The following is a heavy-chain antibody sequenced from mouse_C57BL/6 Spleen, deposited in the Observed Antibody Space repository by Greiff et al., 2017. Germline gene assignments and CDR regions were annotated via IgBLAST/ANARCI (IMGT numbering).Heavy chain of an antibody. CDR1: GYTFTSYW. J-gene: IGHJ4*01. CDR2: IHPNSGST. Sequence: QVQLQQPGAELVKPGASVKLSCKASGYTFTSYWMHWVKQRPGQGLEWIGMIHPNSGSTNYNEKFKSKATLTVDNSSSTADMLLSSLTSEDSAVYYWARWGYSNYYYAMDYWGQGTSVTVSS. D-gene: IGHD2-5*01. CDR3: ARWGYSNYYYAMDY. V-gene: IGHV1-64*01.